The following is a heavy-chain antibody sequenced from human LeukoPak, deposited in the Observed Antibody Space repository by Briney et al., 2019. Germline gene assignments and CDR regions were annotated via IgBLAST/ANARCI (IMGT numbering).Heavy chain of an antibody. J-gene: IGHJ6*02. CDR2: ILYDGSNQ. CDR3: ARNLPPYGMDV. V-gene: IGHV3-33*01. Sequence: PGGSLRLSCAASGFTFNSYGIHWVRQAPGKGLEWVAVILYDGSNQYYADSVKGRFTISRDNSKNTLYLQMNSLRAEDTAVYYCARNLPPYGMDVWGQGTTVTVSS. CDR1: GFTFNSYG.